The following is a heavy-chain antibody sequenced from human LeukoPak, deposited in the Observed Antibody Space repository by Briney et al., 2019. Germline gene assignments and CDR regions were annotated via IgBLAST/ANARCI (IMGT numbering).Heavy chain of an antibody. CDR3: ARRSSGSPPYYFDY. Sequence: GGSLRLSCTASGFPFSSYAMTWVRQAPGKGLEWVSAISGSGAGTYYADSVKGRFTISRDNAKNTLYLQMNSLRAEDTAVYYCARRSSGSPPYYFDYWGQGTLVTVSS. V-gene: IGHV3-23*01. J-gene: IGHJ4*02. D-gene: IGHD1-26*01. CDR1: GFPFSSYA. CDR2: ISGSGAGT.